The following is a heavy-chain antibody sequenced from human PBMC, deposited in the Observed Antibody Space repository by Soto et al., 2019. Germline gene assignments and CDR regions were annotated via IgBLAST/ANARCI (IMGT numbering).Heavy chain of an antibody. V-gene: IGHV4-39*01. D-gene: IGHD1-26*01. CDR2: IYYSGSP. CDR3: ARHRRSGTYHDGNDY. J-gene: IGHJ4*02. Sequence: PSETLSLTCIVSAGSLSSTTYYWGWIRQPPGKGLEWIGSIYYSGSPSYNPSLKSRVTISVDASKDQFSLRLSSVTAADTGVYYCARHRRSGTYHDGNDYWGQGALVTVSS. CDR1: AGSLSSTTYY.